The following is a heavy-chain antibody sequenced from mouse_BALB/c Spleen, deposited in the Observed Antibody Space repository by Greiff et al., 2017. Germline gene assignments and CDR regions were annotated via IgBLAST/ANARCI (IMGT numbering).Heavy chain of an antibody. CDR1: GYTFTDYN. Sequence: DVQLQESGPELVKPGASVKISCKASGYTFTDYNMHWVKQSHGKSLEWIGYIYPYNGGTGYNQKFKSKATLTVDKSSSTAYMELSSLTSEDSAVYYCARSQALYYYGSRREENYYAMDYWGQGTSVTVSS. D-gene: IGHD1-1*01. CDR3: ARSQALYYYGSRREENYYAMDY. CDR2: IYPYNGGT. V-gene: IGHV1S29*02. J-gene: IGHJ4*01.